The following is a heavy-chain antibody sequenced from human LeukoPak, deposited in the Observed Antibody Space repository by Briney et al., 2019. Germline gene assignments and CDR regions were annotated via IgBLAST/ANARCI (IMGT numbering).Heavy chain of an antibody. CDR1: GGSISSYY. Sequence: SETLPLTCTVSGGSISSYYWSWIRQPPGKGLEWIGYIYYSGSTNYNPSLKSRVTISVDTSKNQFSLKLSSVTAADTAVYYCARVTPYSGYDYYYYYGMDVWGQGTAVTVSS. V-gene: IGHV4-59*01. J-gene: IGHJ6*02. CDR2: IYYSGST. D-gene: IGHD5-12*01. CDR3: ARVTPYSGYDYYYYYGMDV.